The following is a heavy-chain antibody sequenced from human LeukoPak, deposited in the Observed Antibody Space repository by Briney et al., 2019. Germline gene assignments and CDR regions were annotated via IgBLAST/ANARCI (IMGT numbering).Heavy chain of an antibody. Sequence: SETLSLTCAVYGGSFSGYYRSWIRQPPGKGLEWIGEINHSGSTNYNPSLKSRVTISVDTSKDQFSLKLSSVTAAGTAVYYCARADDYALSFDYWGQGTLVTVSS. CDR2: INHSGST. D-gene: IGHD4-17*01. CDR3: ARADDYALSFDY. J-gene: IGHJ4*02. CDR1: GGSFSGYY. V-gene: IGHV4-34*01.